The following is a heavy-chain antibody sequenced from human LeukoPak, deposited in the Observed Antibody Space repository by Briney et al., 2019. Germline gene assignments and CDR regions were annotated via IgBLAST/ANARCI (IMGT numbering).Heavy chain of an antibody. CDR3: ARSYCSGGSCFVFDY. CDR1: GYTFTGYY. Sequence: GASVKVSCKASGYTFTGYYMHWVRQAPGQGLEWMGWSNPNSGGTNYAQKFQGRVTITRDTSASTAYMELSSLRSEDMAVYYCARSYCSGGSCFVFDYWGQGSLVTVSS. D-gene: IGHD2-15*01. V-gene: IGHV1-2*02. J-gene: IGHJ4*02. CDR2: SNPNSGGT.